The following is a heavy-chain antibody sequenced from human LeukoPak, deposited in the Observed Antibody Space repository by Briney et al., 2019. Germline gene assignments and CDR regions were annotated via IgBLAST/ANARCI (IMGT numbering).Heavy chain of an antibody. V-gene: IGHV3-23*01. Sequence: PGGSLRLSCEASGVTFSSYVMSWVRQAPGKGPEWVSGISGSGGGTYYADSVKGRFTISRDNAKNSLYLQMNSLRAEDTAVYYCARATYYYDSSGYYYLDAFDIWGQGTMVTVSS. CDR1: GVTFSSYV. CDR2: ISGSGGGT. J-gene: IGHJ3*02. CDR3: ARATYYYDSSGYYYLDAFDI. D-gene: IGHD3-22*01.